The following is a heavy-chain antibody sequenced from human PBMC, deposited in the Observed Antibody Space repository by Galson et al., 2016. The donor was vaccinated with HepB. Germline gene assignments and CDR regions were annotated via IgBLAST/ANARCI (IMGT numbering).Heavy chain of an antibody. V-gene: IGHV2-70*01. J-gene: IGHJ6*02. CDR2: IDGGGDK. D-gene: IGHD6-13*01. Sequence: PALVKPTQTLTLTCTFSEFSLSTSGMRVIWIRQPPGKALEWLSLIDGGGDKYYSISLKTRLTISKDTSKNQVVLTMTNMDPVDTGTYYCARIRYTNTWYSYYYGMDVWGQGTAVTVSS. CDR1: EFSLSTSGMR. CDR3: ARIRYTNTWYSYYYGMDV.